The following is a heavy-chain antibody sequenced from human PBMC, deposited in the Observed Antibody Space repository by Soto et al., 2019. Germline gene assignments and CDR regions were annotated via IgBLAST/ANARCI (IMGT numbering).Heavy chain of an antibody. CDR1: GFTFDKYW. Sequence: EVQLVVSGGGLVQPGGSLRLSCAASGFTFDKYWMSWVRQAPGKGLEWVANIKQDGSDKYYVVSVRGRFTLSRDNAKNSLYLQMNSLRAEDTAVYYGARDNPAGGPHSSFDSWGQGTQVTVSS. CDR2: IKQDGSDK. J-gene: IGHJ4*02. V-gene: IGHV3-7*01. D-gene: IGHD6-13*01. CDR3: ARDNPAGGPHSSFDS.